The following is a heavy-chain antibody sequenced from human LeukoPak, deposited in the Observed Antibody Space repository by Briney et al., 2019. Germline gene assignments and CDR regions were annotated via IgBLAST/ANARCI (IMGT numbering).Heavy chain of an antibody. CDR2: INHSGST. V-gene: IGHV4-34*01. CDR3: ATLGYSSSWYYFDY. D-gene: IGHD6-13*01. CDR1: GGSFSGYY. J-gene: IGHJ4*02. Sequence: SETLSLTCAVYGGSFSGYYWSWIRQPPGKGLEWIGEINHSGSTNYNPSLKSRVTLSVDTSKNQFSLKLSSVTAADTAVYYCATLGYSSSWYYFDYWGQGTLVTVSS.